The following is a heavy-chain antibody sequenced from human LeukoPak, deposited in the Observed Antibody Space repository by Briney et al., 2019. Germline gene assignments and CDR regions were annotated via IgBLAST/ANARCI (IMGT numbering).Heavy chain of an antibody. CDR1: GFTFSSSI. Sequence: PGGSLRLSCAASGFTFSSSIMNWVRQAPGKGLEWVSSISGSSSSIYYADSVKGRFTISRDNAKNSLYLQMNSLRAEDTAVYYCASSKIAYWGQGSLVTVSS. CDR3: ASSKIAY. CDR2: ISGSSSSI. D-gene: IGHD3-16*01. J-gene: IGHJ1*01. V-gene: IGHV3-21*01.